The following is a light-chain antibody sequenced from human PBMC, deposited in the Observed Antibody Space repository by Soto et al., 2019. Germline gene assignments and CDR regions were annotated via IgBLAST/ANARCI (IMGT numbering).Light chain of an antibody. Sequence: DIQLTQSPSFLSASVGDRVTITCRASQGMSNYLAWYQQKPGKAPKLLIFAASTLQSGVPSRFSGSGSGTEFTLTTSSLQPEDFATYYCQQLNSYLITFGQGTRLEIK. J-gene: IGKJ5*01. V-gene: IGKV1-9*01. CDR2: AAS. CDR3: QQLNSYLIT. CDR1: QGMSNY.